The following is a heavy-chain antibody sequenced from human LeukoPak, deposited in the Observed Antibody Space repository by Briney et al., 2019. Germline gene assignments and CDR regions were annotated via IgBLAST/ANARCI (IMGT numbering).Heavy chain of an antibody. J-gene: IGHJ6*03. CDR3: ARELASMDV. V-gene: IGHV3-7*01. CDR1: GFTFSNFW. CDR2: IKQDGSEK. Sequence: GGSLRLSCAASGFTFSNFWMSWVRQAPGKGLEWVANIKQDGSEKNYVDSVKGRFTISRDNAKNSLYLQMNSLRAEDTAVYYCARELASMDVWGKGTTVTVSS.